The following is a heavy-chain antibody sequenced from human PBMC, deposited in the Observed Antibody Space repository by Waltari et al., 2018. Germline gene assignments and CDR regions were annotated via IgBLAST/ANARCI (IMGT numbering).Heavy chain of an antibody. D-gene: IGHD6-6*01. V-gene: IGHV4-38-2*01. Sequence: QVQLQESGPGLVKPSETLSLTCSVPGYSISSGYYWGWIRQPPGKGLEWIGSIYHSGSTYYNPSLKSRVTISVDTSKNQFSLKLSSVTAADTAVYYCARHGTGQLGAFDIWGQGTMVTVSS. CDR3: ARHGTGQLGAFDI. CDR2: IYHSGST. J-gene: IGHJ3*02. CDR1: GYSISSGYY.